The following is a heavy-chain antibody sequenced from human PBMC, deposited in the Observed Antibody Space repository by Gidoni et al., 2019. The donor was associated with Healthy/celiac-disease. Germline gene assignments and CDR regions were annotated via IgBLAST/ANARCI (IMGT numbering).Heavy chain of an antibody. Sequence: EVQLLESGGGLLQPGGSLRLSCAASGFTFSSDAMSWVRRAPGKGLEWVSAISGSGGSTYYADSVKGRFTISRENSKNTRYLQMNSLRAEDTAVYYCAKDMWYSGSEGAFDIWGQGTMVTVSS. CDR2: ISGSGGST. CDR1: GFTFSSDA. V-gene: IGHV3-23*01. D-gene: IGHD1-26*01. J-gene: IGHJ3*02. CDR3: AKDMWYSGSEGAFDI.